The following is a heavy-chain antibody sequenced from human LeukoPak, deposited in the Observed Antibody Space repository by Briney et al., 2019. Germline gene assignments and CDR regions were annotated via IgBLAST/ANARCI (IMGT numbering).Heavy chain of an antibody. CDR3: ARVQAVAGTWKFYYYYYMDV. Sequence: NPSETLSLTCAVYGGSFSGYYWSWIRQPPGKGLEWIGEINHSGSTNYNPSLKSRVTISVDTSKNQFSLKLSSVTAADTAVYYCARVQAVAGTWKFYYYYYMDVWGKGTTVTVSS. D-gene: IGHD6-19*01. V-gene: IGHV4-34*01. J-gene: IGHJ6*03. CDR1: GGSFSGYY. CDR2: INHSGST.